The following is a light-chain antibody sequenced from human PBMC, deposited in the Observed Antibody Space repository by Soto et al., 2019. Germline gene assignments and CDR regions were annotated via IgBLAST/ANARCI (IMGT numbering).Light chain of an antibody. CDR3: ETWDSSLSSGV. CDR2: DSD. J-gene: IGLJ2*01. V-gene: IGLV1-51*01. Sequence: QSVLTQPPSVSAAPGQKVTIPCSGSWSNIGNNHVLWYQQFPGTAPRLLIYDSDARLAGVPDRFSAFKSGASATLDIAGVQAADEADYYCETWDSSLSSGVFGGGTKLTVL. CDR1: WSNIGNNH.